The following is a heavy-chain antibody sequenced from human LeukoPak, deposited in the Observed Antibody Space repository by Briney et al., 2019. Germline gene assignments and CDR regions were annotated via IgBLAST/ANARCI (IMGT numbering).Heavy chain of an antibody. CDR3: ARVMGRYCSSTSCYVDY. D-gene: IGHD2-2*01. CDR1: GLSVSSNY. CDR2: IYSGGAT. V-gene: IGHV3-66*01. Sequence: GGSLRLSCAASGLSVSSNYMTWVRQAPGKGLEWVSVIYSGGATYYADSLKGRFTISRDNSKNTLYLQMNSLRAEDTAVYYCARVMGRYCSSTSCYVDYWGQGTLVTVSS. J-gene: IGHJ4*02.